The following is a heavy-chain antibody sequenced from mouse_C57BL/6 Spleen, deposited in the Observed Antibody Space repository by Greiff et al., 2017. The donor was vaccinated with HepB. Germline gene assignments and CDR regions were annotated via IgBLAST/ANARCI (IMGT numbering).Heavy chain of an antibody. CDR3: AREIYYYGSSTDYAMDY. J-gene: IGHJ4*01. D-gene: IGHD1-1*01. CDR1: GFNIKDYY. Sequence: EVQLQQSGAELVKPGASVKLSCTASGFNIKDYYMNWVKQRTEQGLEWIGRIDPEDGETNYAPKFQGKATITADKSSNTAYLKLSSLTSEDTAVSNCAREIYYYGSSTDYAMDYWGQGTSVTVSS. V-gene: IGHV14-2*01. CDR2: IDPEDGET.